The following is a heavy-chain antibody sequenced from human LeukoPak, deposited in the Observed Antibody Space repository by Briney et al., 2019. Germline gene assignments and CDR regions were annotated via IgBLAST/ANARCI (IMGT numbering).Heavy chain of an antibody. J-gene: IGHJ4*02. D-gene: IGHD3-16*01. V-gene: IGHV3-15*01. CDR1: GFIFSNAW. Sequence: PGGSLRLSCAASGFIFSNAWMSWVRQAPGKGLEWVGCVKSKAAGETADYAAPVKGRFTISRDDSKNTLYLQMNSLKSEDTAVYYCATWGTSYSDYWGQGTLVTVSS. CDR3: ATWGTSYSDY. CDR2: VKSKAAGETA.